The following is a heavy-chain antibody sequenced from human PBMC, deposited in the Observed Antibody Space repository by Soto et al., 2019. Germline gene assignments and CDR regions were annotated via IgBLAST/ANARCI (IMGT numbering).Heavy chain of an antibody. CDR3: ARDPGGGYCSTTSCYTGGSWFDP. CDR2: IYYSGST. D-gene: IGHD2-2*02. CDR1: GGSISSGGYC. V-gene: IGHV4-31*03. J-gene: IGHJ5*02. Sequence: PSETLSLTCTVSGGSISSGGYCWSWIRQHPGKGLEWIGYIYYSGSTNYNPSLKSRVSISVDTSKNQLSLKLSSVTAADTAVYYCARDPGGGYCSTTSCYTGGSWFDPWGQGTLVTVS.